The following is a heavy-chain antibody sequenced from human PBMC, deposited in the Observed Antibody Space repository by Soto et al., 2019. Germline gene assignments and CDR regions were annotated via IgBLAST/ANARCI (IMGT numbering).Heavy chain of an antibody. Sequence: GGSLRLSSAASGFTFSSYSMNWVRQAPGKGLEWVSSISSSSSFIYYADSLKGRFTISRDNAKNSLYLQMNSLRAEDTAVYYCARDLHDYVSFRFDPWGQGTLVTVSS. CDR1: GFTFSSYS. D-gene: IGHD3-16*01. J-gene: IGHJ5*02. CDR3: ARDLHDYVSFRFDP. CDR2: ISSSSSFI. V-gene: IGHV3-21*01.